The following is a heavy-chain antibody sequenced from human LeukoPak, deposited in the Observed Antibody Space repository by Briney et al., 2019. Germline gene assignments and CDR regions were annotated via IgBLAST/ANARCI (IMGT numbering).Heavy chain of an antibody. CDR1: GFTFSSYS. D-gene: IGHD4/OR15-4a*01. V-gene: IGHV3-53*01. J-gene: IGHJ4*02. Sequence: GGSLRLSCAAPGFTFSSYSMSWVRQAPGKGLEWVSFIYSDNTHYSDSVKGRFTISRDNSKNTLYLQMNSLRAEDTAVYYCARRAGAYSHPYDYWGQGTLVTVSS. CDR2: IYSDNT. CDR3: ARRAGAYSHPYDY.